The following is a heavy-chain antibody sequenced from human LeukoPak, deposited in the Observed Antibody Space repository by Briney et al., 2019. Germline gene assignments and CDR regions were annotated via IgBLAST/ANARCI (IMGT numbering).Heavy chain of an antibody. V-gene: IGHV5-51*01. CDR2: IYPEDSDT. J-gene: IGHJ3*02. Sequence: GESLKISCKGSGFSFPNYWIGWVRQMPGKGLEWMGIIYPEDSDTRYSPSFQGHVTLSADTSIMTAYLHWGSLKASDTAMYYCARETFGGTAFDIWGQGTMVTVSS. CDR1: GFSFPNYW. D-gene: IGHD3-10*01. CDR3: ARETFGGTAFDI.